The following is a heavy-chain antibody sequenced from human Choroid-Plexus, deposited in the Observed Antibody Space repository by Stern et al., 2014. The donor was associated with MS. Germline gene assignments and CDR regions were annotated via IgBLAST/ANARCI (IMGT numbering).Heavy chain of an antibody. CDR2: VSYDGSNK. D-gene: IGHD2/OR15-2a*01. Sequence: MQLVESGGGVVQPGRPLRLSCVASGFTFGSCAMHWVRQAPGQGLEWVAGVSYDGSNKYYADSVKGRFTISRDNSQNTLYMQMSSLRPEETAVYYCAKDRQYLTYVFDHWGQGSLVTVSS. V-gene: IGHV3-30*18. J-gene: IGHJ5*02. CDR1: GFTFGSCA. CDR3: AKDRQYLTYVFDH.